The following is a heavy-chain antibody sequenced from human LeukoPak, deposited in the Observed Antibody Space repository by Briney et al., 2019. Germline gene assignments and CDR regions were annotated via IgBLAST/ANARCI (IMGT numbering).Heavy chain of an antibody. Sequence: SQTLSLTCAISGDSVSSNSVTWNWIRQSPSRGLEWLVRTYHRSTWYNDYAVSVRGRITVNPDTSKNQFSLHLNSVTPEDTAVYYCARRLTQYDCFDPWGQGILVTVSS. D-gene: IGHD2-2*01. CDR2: TYHRSTWYN. J-gene: IGHJ5*02. CDR1: GDSVSSNSVT. V-gene: IGHV6-1*01. CDR3: ARRLTQYDCFDP.